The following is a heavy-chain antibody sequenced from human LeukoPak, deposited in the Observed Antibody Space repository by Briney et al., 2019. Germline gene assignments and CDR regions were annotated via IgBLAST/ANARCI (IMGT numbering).Heavy chain of an antibody. Sequence: GGSLRLSCAASGFTFDDYGMSWVRQAPGKGLEWVSGINWSGGGTDYADSVKGRFTISRDNAKNSLYLQMNSLRADDTALYYCARGGPPYDSSAYYPYYFDYWGQGTLVTVSS. D-gene: IGHD3-22*01. CDR1: GFTFDDYG. CDR3: ARGGPPYDSSAYYPYYFDY. J-gene: IGHJ4*02. V-gene: IGHV3-20*04. CDR2: INWSGGGT.